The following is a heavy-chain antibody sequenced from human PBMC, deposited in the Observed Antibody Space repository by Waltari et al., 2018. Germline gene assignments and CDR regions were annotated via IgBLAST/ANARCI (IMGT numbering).Heavy chain of an antibody. CDR1: GGSISSYY. CDR3: ARGSGWYYY. J-gene: IGHJ4*02. V-gene: IGHV4-59*01. CDR2: ISNSGST. Sequence: QVQLQESGPGLVKPSETLSLTCTVSGGSISSYYWSWIRQPPGKGLEWIGYISNSGSTNYNPSLKSRVTISVDTSKNQFSPKLSSVTAADTAMYYCARGSGWYYYWGQGTLVTVSS. D-gene: IGHD6-19*01.